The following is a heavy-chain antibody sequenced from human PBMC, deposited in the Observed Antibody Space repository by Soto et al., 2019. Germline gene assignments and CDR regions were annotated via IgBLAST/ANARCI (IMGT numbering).Heavy chain of an antibody. V-gene: IGHV3-21*01. CDR3: ARPVAARPGDAFDI. CDR2: ISSSSSYI. D-gene: IGHD6-6*01. Sequence: EVQLVESGGGLVKPGGSLRLSCAASGFTFSSYSMNWVRQAPGKGPEWVSSISSSSSYIYYADSVKGRFTISRDNAKNSMYLQMNSLRAEDTAVYYCARPVAARPGDAFDIWGQGTMVTVSS. J-gene: IGHJ3*02. CDR1: GFTFSSYS.